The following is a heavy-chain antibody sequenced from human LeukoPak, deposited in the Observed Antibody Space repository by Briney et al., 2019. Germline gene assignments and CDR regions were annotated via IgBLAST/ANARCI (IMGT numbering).Heavy chain of an antibody. Sequence: GGSLRLSCAASGFTHSSYWLTWGRQARGKGREWVAHIRQDGSEKNYVDSVKDRFTISRDNAKNSLYLQMNSLRVEDTPVYFCMRQNRAYFFGHWGQGTLVTVSS. D-gene: IGHD3-3*01. CDR3: MRQNRAYFFGH. CDR1: GFTHSSYW. J-gene: IGHJ1*01. V-gene: IGHV3-7*01. CDR2: IRQDGSEK.